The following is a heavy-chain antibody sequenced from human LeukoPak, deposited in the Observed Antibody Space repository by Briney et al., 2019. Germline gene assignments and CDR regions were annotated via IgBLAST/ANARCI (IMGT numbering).Heavy chain of an antibody. J-gene: IGHJ4*02. D-gene: IGHD3-3*01. Sequence: RPGGSLRLSCAASGFTLDDYGMSSVRHAPPKGLEWVSGINWNGGSTVYANSVKGRFTISRDNAKNSLYLQMNSLRAEDTALYYCARGLARFLEWLPGVNYFDYWGQGTLVTVSS. CDR1: GFTLDDYG. V-gene: IGHV3-20*04. CDR3: ARGLARFLEWLPGVNYFDY. CDR2: INWNGGST.